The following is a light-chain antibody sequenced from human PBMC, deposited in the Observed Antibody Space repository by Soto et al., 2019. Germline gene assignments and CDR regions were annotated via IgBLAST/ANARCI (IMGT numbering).Light chain of an antibody. J-gene: IGKJ4*01. Sequence: DIQLTQSPSFLSASVGDRVTITCRASQGISSYLAWYQQKPGKAPKLLIYAASTLQSGVPSRFSGSGSGTKFTLTISSLQPEDFATYYCQQLNSYPFTFGGGTRVDIK. CDR1: QGISSY. CDR2: AAS. V-gene: IGKV1-9*01. CDR3: QQLNSYPFT.